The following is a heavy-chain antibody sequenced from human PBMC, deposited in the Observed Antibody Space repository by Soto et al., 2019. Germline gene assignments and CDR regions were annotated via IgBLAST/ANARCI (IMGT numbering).Heavy chain of an antibody. CDR3: AREQTTAMVISWFDP. CDR1: GGSISSGDYY. J-gene: IGHJ5*02. D-gene: IGHD5-18*01. V-gene: IGHV4-30-4*01. Sequence: PSETLSLTCTVSGGSISSGDYYWSWIRQPPGKGLEWIGYIYYSGSTYYNPSLKSRVTISVDTSKNQFSLKLSSVTAADTAVYYCAREQTTAMVISWFDPWGQGTLVIVSS. CDR2: IYYSGST.